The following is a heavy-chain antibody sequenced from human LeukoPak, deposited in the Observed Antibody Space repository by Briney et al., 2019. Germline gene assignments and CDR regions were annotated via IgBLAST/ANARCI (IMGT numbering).Heavy chain of an antibody. V-gene: IGHV4-39*01. D-gene: IGHD2-15*01. Sequence: SETLSLTCTISGASISSSYYYWGWIRQAPGKGLEWIGSIFYTGSIYHNPSLKSRVTISMDTSKNQVSLNLGSVTAADAAVYYCARHPAYFGSSRGGRCYYFDYWGQGTLVTVSS. J-gene: IGHJ4*02. CDR1: GASISSSYYY. CDR2: IFYTGSI. CDR3: ARHPAYFGSSRGGRCYYFDY.